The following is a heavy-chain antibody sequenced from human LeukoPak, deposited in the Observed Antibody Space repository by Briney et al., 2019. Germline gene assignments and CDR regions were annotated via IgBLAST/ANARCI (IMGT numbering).Heavy chain of an antibody. CDR2: ISYDGSNK. CDR3: ARTGYSSGWYEDYFDY. J-gene: IGHJ4*02. CDR1: GFTFSSYA. V-gene: IGHV3-30-3*01. Sequence: GGSLRLSCAASGFTFSSYAMHWVRQAPGKGLEWVAVISYDGSNKYYADSVKGRFTISRDNSKNTLYLQMNSLRAEDTAVYYCARTGYSSGWYEDYFDYWGRGTLVTVSS. D-gene: IGHD6-19*01.